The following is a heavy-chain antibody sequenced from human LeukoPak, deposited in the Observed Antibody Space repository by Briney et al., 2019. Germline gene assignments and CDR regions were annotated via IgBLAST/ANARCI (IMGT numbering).Heavy chain of an antibody. D-gene: IGHD2-2*02. V-gene: IGHV3-7*01. Sequence: PGGSLRLSCAASGFTFSSYWMSWVRQAPGKGLEWVANIKQDGSEKYYVDSVKGRFTISRDNAKNSLYLQMNSLRAEDTAVYYCARRRCSSTSCYTWNWFDPWGQGTLVTVSS. CDR3: ARRRCSSTSCYTWNWFDP. J-gene: IGHJ5*02. CDR2: IKQDGSEK. CDR1: GFTFSSYW.